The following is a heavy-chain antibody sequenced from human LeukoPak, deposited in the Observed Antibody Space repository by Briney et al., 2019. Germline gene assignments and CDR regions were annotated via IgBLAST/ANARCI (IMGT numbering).Heavy chain of an antibody. CDR3: AREWYYDILTGYYRSAFDY. Sequence: PSETLSLTCAVYGGSFSGYYWSWIRQPPGKGLEWIGEINHSGSTNYNPSLKSRVTISVDTSKNQFSLKLSSVTAADTAVYYYAREWYYDILTGYYRSAFDYWGQGTLVTVSS. J-gene: IGHJ4*02. V-gene: IGHV4-34*01. CDR2: INHSGST. CDR1: GGSFSGYY. D-gene: IGHD3-9*01.